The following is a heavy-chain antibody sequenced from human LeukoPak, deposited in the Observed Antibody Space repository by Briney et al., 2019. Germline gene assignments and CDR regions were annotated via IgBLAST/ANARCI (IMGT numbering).Heavy chain of an antibody. Sequence: PGGSLRLSCAASGFTFSNFGVHWVRQAPGKGLEWVAVIWYDGSNKHYADSVKGRFTISRDNSKNTLYLQMNSLRAEDTAVYYCAKGDSSGYDWGQGTLVTVSS. V-gene: IGHV3-33*06. CDR1: GFTFSNFG. D-gene: IGHD3-22*01. CDR2: IWYDGSNK. J-gene: IGHJ4*02. CDR3: AKGDSSGYD.